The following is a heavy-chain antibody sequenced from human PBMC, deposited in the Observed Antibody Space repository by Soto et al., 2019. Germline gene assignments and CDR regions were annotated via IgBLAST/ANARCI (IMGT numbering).Heavy chain of an antibody. Sequence: SGPTLVNPTQTPTLTCTFSGFSLSTSGWGVGWIRQPPGKALEWLALSYWADDKRYSPSLKSRLTITKDTYKNQVVVTLTNMDPVDTTTYYCAHRTVGATSPRPNIYYWGEGTLVAVSS. D-gene: IGHD1-26*01. CDR2: SYWADDK. CDR3: AHRTVGATSPRPNIYY. V-gene: IGHV2-5*02. J-gene: IGHJ4*02. CDR1: GFSLSTSGWG.